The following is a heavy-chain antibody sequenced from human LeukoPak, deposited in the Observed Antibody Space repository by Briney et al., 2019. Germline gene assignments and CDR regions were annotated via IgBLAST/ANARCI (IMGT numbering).Heavy chain of an antibody. D-gene: IGHD1-1*01. CDR3: ARRPPQTADV. Sequence: SETLSLTCTVSGGSISSSSYYWGWIRQPPGKGLEWIGSIYYSGSTYYSPSLKSRVTISVDTSKNQFSLKLSSVTAADTAVYYCARRPPQTADVWGQGTTVTVSS. V-gene: IGHV4-39*01. CDR2: IYYSGST. J-gene: IGHJ6*02. CDR1: GGSISSSSYY.